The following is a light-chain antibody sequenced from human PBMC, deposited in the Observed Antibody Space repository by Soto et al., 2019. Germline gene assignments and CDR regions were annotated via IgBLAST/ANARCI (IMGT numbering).Light chain of an antibody. CDR1: QSISTG. V-gene: IGKV1-5*03. CDR3: QQYNSYPYT. CDR2: KAS. Sequence: DIQMTQSPSTLSASVGDRATITCRASQSISTGLAWFQQKPGKAPKLLIYKASTLEGGVPSRFSGSGSGTDFTLTVTSLQPDDLATYYCQQYNSYPYTFGQGTKLEIK. J-gene: IGKJ2*01.